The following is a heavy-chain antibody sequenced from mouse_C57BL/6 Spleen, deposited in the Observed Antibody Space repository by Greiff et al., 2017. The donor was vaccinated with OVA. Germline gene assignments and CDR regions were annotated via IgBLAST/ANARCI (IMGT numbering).Heavy chain of an antibody. CDR1: GFTFSDFY. D-gene: IGHD2-1*01. J-gene: IGHJ1*03. Sequence: EVQLVESGGGLVQSGRSLRLSCATSGFTFSDFYMAWVRQAPGKGLEWIAASRNKANDYTTEYSASVKGRFIVSRDTSQSILYLQMNALRAEDTAIYYCARDLYGNGYFDVWGTGTTVTVSS. CDR2: SRNKANDYTT. CDR3: ARDLYGNGYFDV. V-gene: IGHV7-1*01.